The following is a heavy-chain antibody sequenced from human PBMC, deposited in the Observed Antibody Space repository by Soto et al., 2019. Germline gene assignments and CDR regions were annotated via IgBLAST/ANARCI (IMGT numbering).Heavy chain of an antibody. CDR2: IYYSGST. Sequence: SETLSLTCTVSGGSISSSSYYWGWVRQPPGKGLEWIGSIYYSGSTYYNPSLKSRVTISVDTSKNQFSLKLSSVTAADTAVYYCASLYFDVGAYYYYGMDVWGQGTTVTVSS. CDR1: GGSISSSSYY. D-gene: IGHD3-9*01. J-gene: IGHJ6*02. CDR3: ASLYFDVGAYYYYGMDV. V-gene: IGHV4-39*01.